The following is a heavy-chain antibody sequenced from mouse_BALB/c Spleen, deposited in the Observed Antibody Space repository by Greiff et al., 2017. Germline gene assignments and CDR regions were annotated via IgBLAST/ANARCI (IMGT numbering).Heavy chain of an antibody. CDR2: INPYNGGT. D-gene: IGHD2-4*01. CDR1: GYSFTGYT. Sequence: VQLQQSGPELVKPGASLKISCKASGYSFTGYTMNWVKQSHGKNLEWIGLINPYNGGTSYNQKFKGKATLTVNKSSSTAYMELLSLTSEDSAVYFCARGHYDYDWFAYWGQGTLVTVSA. J-gene: IGHJ3*01. V-gene: IGHV1-22*01. CDR3: ARGHYDYDWFAY.